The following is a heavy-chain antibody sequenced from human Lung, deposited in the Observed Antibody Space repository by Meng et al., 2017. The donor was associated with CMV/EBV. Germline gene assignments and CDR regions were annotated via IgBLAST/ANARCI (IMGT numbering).Heavy chain of an antibody. J-gene: IGHJ4*02. D-gene: IGHD2-21*01. CDR3: ASFDHIPRRNYFDY. Sequence: VQLEESGPGLVAPSPTLSLPCTIPCGSMSSGNYYWSWIRQPPGKGLEWIGYIHHSGSAYYNPSLKSRVSISVDTSKNQFSLNLNSMTAADTAVYYCASFDHIPRRNYFDYWGQGTLVTVSS. CDR2: IHHSGSA. CDR1: CGSMSSGNYY. V-gene: IGHV4-30-4*01.